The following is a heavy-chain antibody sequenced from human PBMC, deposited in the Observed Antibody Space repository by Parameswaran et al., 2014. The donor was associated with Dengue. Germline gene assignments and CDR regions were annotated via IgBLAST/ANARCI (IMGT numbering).Heavy chain of an antibody. J-gene: IGHJ6*03. CDR3: ARDRGYNYDVGYMDV. CDR2: IGHDGRGK. Sequence: WIRQPPGKGLEWVALIGHDGRGKSYADSVKGRFTISRDNSQNTLYLQMNSLRAEDTAVYFCARDRGYNYDVGYMDVWGKGTTVTVSS. D-gene: IGHD5-24*01. V-gene: IGHV3-33*01.